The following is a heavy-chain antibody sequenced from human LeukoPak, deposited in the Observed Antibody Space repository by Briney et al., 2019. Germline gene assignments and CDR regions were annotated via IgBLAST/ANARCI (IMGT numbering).Heavy chain of an antibody. D-gene: IGHD2-15*01. J-gene: IGHJ5*02. CDR3: ARVTMVAGASYNWFVP. Sequence: GRSLRLSCAASGFTFSSYGMHWVRQAPGKGLEWVAVIWSAGSNKHYADSARGRFTISRDNSKNTLYPQMNSLRAEDTAVYYCARVTMVAGASYNWFVPWGQGTLVTVST. V-gene: IGHV3-33*08. CDR2: IWSAGSNK. CDR1: GFTFSSYG.